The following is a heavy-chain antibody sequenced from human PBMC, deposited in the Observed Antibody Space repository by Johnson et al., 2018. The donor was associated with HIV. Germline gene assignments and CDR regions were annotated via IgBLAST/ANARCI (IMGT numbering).Heavy chain of an antibody. CDR2: IGTAGET. V-gene: IGHV3-13*01. CDR3: ARGWGIVGAKSAFAI. Sequence: MLLVESGGGLVQPGGSLRLSCAASGFTFRSYDMHWVRQVTGKGLEWVSAIGTAGETNYPGSVKGRFTISRENAKNSLYLQMNSLRAWDTAVYYCARGWGIVGAKSAFAIWGQGTMVTVSS. J-gene: IGHJ3*02. CDR1: GFTFRSYD. D-gene: IGHD1-26*01.